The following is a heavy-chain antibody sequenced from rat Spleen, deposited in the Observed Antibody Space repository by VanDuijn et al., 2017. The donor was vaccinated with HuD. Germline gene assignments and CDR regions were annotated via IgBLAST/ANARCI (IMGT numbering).Heavy chain of an antibody. CDR3: AVSGYGVMDA. Sequence: EVQLVESGGGLVQPGSPLKLSCAASGFTFSSNWLNWIRQAPGKGLEWVATISYDGDNTYYRDSVKGRFTLTRDNAENTVYLQMNTLRSEDTATYYCAVSGYGVMDAWGQGASVTVSS. CDR1: GFTFSSNW. CDR2: ISYDGDNT. D-gene: IGHD4-3*01. J-gene: IGHJ4*01. V-gene: IGHV5-58*01.